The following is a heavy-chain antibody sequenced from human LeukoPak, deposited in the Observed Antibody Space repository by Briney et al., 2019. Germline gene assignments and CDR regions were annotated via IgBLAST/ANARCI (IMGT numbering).Heavy chain of an antibody. J-gene: IGHJ4*02. Sequence: GGSLRLSCAASGFTVSSNYMSWVRQAPAKGLQWVSVIYSAANTYYADSVKGRFTISRDNSKNTLYLQMNSLRADDTAVYYCARGNWNYPFDYWGQGTLVTVSS. CDR3: ARGNWNYPFDY. V-gene: IGHV3-53*01. D-gene: IGHD1-7*01. CDR1: GFTVSSNY. CDR2: IYSAANT.